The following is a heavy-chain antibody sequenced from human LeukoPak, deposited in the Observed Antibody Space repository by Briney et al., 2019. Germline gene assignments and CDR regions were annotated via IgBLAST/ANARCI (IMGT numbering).Heavy chain of an antibody. CDR3: ATQVAGCCSGGSCYYNAFDI. V-gene: IGHV4-34*01. CDR1: GGSFSGYY. J-gene: IGHJ3*02. CDR2: INHSGST. D-gene: IGHD2-15*01. Sequence: PSETLSLTCAVYGGSFSGYYWSWIRQPPGKGLEWIGEINHSGSTNCNPSLKSRVTISVDTSKNQFSLKLSSVTAADTAVYYCATQVAGCCSGGSCYYNAFDIWGQGTMVTVSS.